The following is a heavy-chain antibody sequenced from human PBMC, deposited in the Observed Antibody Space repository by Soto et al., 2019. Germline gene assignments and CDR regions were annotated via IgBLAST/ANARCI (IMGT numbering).Heavy chain of an antibody. V-gene: IGHV1-18*01. CDR1: GYTFTSYG. D-gene: IGHD6-13*01. J-gene: IGHJ6*02. CDR2: ISAYNGNT. Sequence: QVQLVQSGAEVKKPGASVKVSCKASGYTFTSYGISWVRQAPGQGLEWMGWISAYNGNTNYAQKLQGRVTMTTDTSTSTACMELRSVRSDDTAVYYCARGERAAAGTRVYYYYGMDVWGQGTTVTVSS. CDR3: ARGERAAAGTRVYYYYGMDV.